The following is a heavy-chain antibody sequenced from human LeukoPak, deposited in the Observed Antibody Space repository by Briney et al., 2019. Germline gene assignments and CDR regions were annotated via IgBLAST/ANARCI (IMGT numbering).Heavy chain of an antibody. CDR2: IHTSGST. D-gene: IGHD6-6*01. CDR3: AREGSMTARPFVSIDY. CDR1: GGSISSYY. J-gene: IGHJ4*02. Sequence: SETLSLTCTVSGGSISSYYWSWIRQPAGKGLQWIGRIHTSGSTDYNPSLGTRVTMSVDTSKNQFSLKLSSVTAADTAVYYCAREGSMTARPFVSIDYWGQGTLVTVSS. V-gene: IGHV4-4*07.